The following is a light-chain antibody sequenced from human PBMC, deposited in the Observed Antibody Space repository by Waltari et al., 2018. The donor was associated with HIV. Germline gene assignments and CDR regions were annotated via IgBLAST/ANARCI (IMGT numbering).Light chain of an antibody. Sequence: QSVLTQPPSVSGAPGQRVTISCTGTSANTGAGYDLHWSQQLPGTAPKLLIYGNNNRPSGVPDRFSGSKSGTSVSLAITGLQAEDEADYFCQSYDSRLRAVVFGGGTKLTVL. CDR3: QSYDSRLRAVV. V-gene: IGLV1-40*01. CDR1: SANTGAGYD. J-gene: IGLJ2*01. CDR2: GNN.